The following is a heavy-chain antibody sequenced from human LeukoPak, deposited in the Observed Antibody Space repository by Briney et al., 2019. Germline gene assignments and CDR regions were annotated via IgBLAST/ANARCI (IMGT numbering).Heavy chain of an antibody. CDR2: IIPIFGTA. CDR3: ARVSGPYSSSDYYYMDV. V-gene: IGHV1-69*13. Sequence: ASAKVSCKASGGTFSSYAISWVRQAPGQGLEWMGGIIPIFGTANYAQKFQGRVTITADESTSTAYMELSSLRSEDTAVYYCARVSGPYSSSDYYYMDVWGKGTTVTVSS. J-gene: IGHJ6*03. CDR1: GGTFSSYA. D-gene: IGHD6-6*01.